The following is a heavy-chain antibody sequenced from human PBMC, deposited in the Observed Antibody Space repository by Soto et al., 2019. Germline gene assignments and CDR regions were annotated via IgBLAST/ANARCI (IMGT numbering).Heavy chain of an antibody. CDR2: ISDDGDRT. CDR1: GFTFSDNA. J-gene: IGHJ6*02. D-gene: IGHD2-2*01. V-gene: IGHV3-23*01. CDR3: AKSLSTAVNYGLDV. Sequence: GGSLRLSCGASGFTFSDNAMTWVRQAPGKGLEWVSSISDDGDRTYYADSVKGRFTISRDNSKNTLFLQMSSLGAEDTAVYYCAKSLSTAVNYGLDVWGQGTSVTVSS.